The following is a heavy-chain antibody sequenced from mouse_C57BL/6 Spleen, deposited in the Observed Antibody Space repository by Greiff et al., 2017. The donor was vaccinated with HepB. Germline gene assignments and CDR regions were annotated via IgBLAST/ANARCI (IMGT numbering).Heavy chain of an antibody. V-gene: IGHV14-1*01. J-gene: IGHJ3*01. CDR3: TSYYSNYWFAY. Sequence: EVQLQQSGAELVRPGASVKLSCTASGFNIKDYYMHWVKQRPEQGLEWIGRIDPEDGDTEYAPKFQGKATMTADTSSNTAYLQPSSLTSEDTAVYYCTSYYSNYWFAYWGQGTLVTVSA. CDR2: IDPEDGDT. D-gene: IGHD2-5*01. CDR1: GFNIKDYY.